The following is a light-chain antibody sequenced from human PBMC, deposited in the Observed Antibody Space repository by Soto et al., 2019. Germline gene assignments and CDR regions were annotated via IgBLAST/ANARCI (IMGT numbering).Light chain of an antibody. J-gene: IGLJ3*02. V-gene: IGLV1-40*01. CDR1: SSNIGAGYD. Sequence: QSVLTQPPSVSGAPGQTVTISCTGSSSNIGAGYDVHWYQQLPGTAPKLLIFGNTNRPSGVPDRFSGSKSGTSVSLAITGLQADDEADYYCQAYDSGLSGSVFGGGTKVTV. CDR3: QAYDSGLSGSV. CDR2: GNT.